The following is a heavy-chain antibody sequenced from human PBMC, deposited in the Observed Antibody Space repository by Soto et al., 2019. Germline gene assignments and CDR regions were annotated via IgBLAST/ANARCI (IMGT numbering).Heavy chain of an antibody. J-gene: IGHJ4*02. D-gene: IGHD6-13*01. CDR1: GFTFSSYQ. CDR3: AGHSSSWFFFDY. V-gene: IGHV3-23*01. Sequence: GVSLRISCAASGFTFSSYQMNWVRQAPGKGLEWVSAISGSGGSTYYADSVKGRFTISRDNSKNTLYLQMNSLRADDTAVYYCAGHSSSWFFFDYWGQGTLVTVSS. CDR2: ISGSGGST.